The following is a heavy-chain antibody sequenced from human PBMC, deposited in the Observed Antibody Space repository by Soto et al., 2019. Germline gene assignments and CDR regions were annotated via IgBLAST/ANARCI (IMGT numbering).Heavy chain of an antibody. D-gene: IGHD3-10*01. CDR1: GFSFDDYA. J-gene: IGHJ4*02. CDR2: ISGSGDNT. Sequence: GGSLRLSCAASGFSFDDYAMTWVRQAAGKGLEWVSAISGSGDNTYYADSVKGRFTISRGNSKNTLYLQLNSLRAEDTAVYYCAKGTYYYGSAPYYFDYWGQGTLVTVSS. CDR3: AKGTYYYGSAPYYFDY. V-gene: IGHV3-23*01.